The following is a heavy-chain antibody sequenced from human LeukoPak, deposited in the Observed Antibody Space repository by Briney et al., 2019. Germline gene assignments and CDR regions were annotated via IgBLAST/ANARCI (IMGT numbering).Heavy chain of an antibody. V-gene: IGHV3-23*01. J-gene: IGHJ3*02. CDR1: GFTFNNYG. CDR2: ISGSGGST. Sequence: GGSLRLSCAASGFTFNNYGMSWVRQAPGKGLEWVSAISGSGGSTYYADSVKGRFTISRDNSKNTLYLQMNSLRAEDTAVYYCAREPKHYAFDIWGQGTMVTVSS. CDR3: AREPKHYAFDI.